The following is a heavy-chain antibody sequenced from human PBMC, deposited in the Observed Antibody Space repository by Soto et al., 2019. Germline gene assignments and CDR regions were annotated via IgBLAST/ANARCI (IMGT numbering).Heavy chain of an antibody. CDR3: ARRDSSGYQGPAFDY. V-gene: IGHV4-31*03. CDR2: IYYSGST. Sequence: SSETLSLTCTVSGGSISSGGYYWSWIRQHPGKGLEWIGYIYYSGSTYYNPSLKSRVTISVDTSKNQFSLKLSSVTAADTAVYYCARRDSSGYQGPAFDYWGQGTLVTVSS. J-gene: IGHJ4*02. CDR1: GGSISSGGYY. D-gene: IGHD3-22*01.